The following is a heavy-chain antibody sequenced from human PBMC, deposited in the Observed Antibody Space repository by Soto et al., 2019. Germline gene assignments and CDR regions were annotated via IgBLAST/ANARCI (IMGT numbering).Heavy chain of an antibody. J-gene: IGHJ4*02. V-gene: IGHV1-69*01. D-gene: IGHD1-26*01. CDR3: ARDGGRHSGGIDY. CDR1: GGTFSSYS. CDR2: TIPIFGTA. Sequence: QVQLVQSGAEVKKPGSSVKVSCKASGGTFSSYSINWVRQAPGQGLEWMGETIPIFGTANYAQKFQGRVTFTADESTSTAYMELSSLRSEDTAVYYCARDGGRHSGGIDYWGQGTLVTVSS.